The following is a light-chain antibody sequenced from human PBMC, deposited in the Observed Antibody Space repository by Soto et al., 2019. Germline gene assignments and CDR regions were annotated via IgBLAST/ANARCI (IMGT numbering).Light chain of an antibody. CDR2: SNN. CDR3: AAWDDRLNAVV. CDR1: SSNIGSNT. Sequence: QPALTQPPSASGTPGQRVTISCSGSSSNIGSNTVNWYQQLPGTAPKLLIYSNNQRPSGVPDRFSGSKSGTSASLAISGLQSEDEADYYCAAWDDRLNAVVFGRGTKVTVL. V-gene: IGLV1-44*01. J-gene: IGLJ2*01.